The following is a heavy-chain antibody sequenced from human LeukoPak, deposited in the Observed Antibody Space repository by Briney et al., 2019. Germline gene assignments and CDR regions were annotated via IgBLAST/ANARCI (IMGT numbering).Heavy chain of an antibody. Sequence: GGSLRLSCAASGFTFSSYGMSWVRQAPGKGLEWVSAISGSGGSTYYADSVKGWFTISRDNSKNTLYLQMNSLRAEDTAVYYCARSVRGVILDFDYWGQGTLVTVSS. CDR3: ARSVRGVILDFDY. CDR2: ISGSGGST. D-gene: IGHD3-10*01. CDR1: GFTFSSYG. J-gene: IGHJ4*02. V-gene: IGHV3-23*01.